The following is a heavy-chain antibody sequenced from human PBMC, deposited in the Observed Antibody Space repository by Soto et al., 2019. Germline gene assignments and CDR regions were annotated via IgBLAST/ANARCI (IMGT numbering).Heavy chain of an antibody. J-gene: IGHJ6*03. CDR2: ISWNSGSI. CDR1: GFTFDDYA. V-gene: IGHV3-9*01. Sequence: PGGSLRLSCAASGFTFDDYAMHWVRQAPGKGLEWVSGISWNSGSIGYADSVKGRFTISRDNAKNSLYLQMNSLRAEDTALYYCAKDIYGRYYYYYYLDVWGKVTTVTVSS. CDR3: AKDIYGRYYYYYYLDV. D-gene: IGHD2-2*01.